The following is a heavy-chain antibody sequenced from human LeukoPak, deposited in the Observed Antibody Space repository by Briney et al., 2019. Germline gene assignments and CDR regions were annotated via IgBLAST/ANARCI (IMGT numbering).Heavy chain of an antibody. V-gene: IGHV3-30*18. CDR1: GFPFSSYG. J-gene: IGHJ6*02. D-gene: IGHD6-13*01. CDR2: ISYDGTNK. CDR3: AKDSSSSNYYYGLDV. Sequence: GGSLRLSCAASGFPFSSYGIHWVRQAPGKGLEWVAVISYDGTNKYYADSVKGRFTISRDNSKNTLYLQMNSLRADDTAVYFCAKDSSSSNYYYGLDVWGQGTTVTVSS.